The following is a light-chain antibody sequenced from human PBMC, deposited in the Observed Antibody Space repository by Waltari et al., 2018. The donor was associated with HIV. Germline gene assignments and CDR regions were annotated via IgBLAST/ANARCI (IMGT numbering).Light chain of an antibody. Sequence: QSVLTQPHSASGTPGQRVIISCSGSNSNVGSDVVNWYQQLPGTAPKLLIYGDNERPSVVPARFSCSKSGASASLAISDLQSEDEAEYYCAAWDARLNEYLFGTGTKVTVL. CDR3: AAWDARLNEYL. CDR2: GDN. J-gene: IGLJ1*01. CDR1: NSNVGSDV. V-gene: IGLV1-44*01.